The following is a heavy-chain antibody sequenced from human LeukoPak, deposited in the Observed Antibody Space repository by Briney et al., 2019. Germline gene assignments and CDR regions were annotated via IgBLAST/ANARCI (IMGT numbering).Heavy chain of an antibody. D-gene: IGHD5-18*01. CDR1: GFTFDDYA. CDR2: IRGDSHST. CDR3: ARDTEGYIYGYYYYGMDV. J-gene: IGHJ6*02. V-gene: IGHV3-43*02. Sequence: PGGSLRLSCAASGFTFDDYAMHWVRQAPGKGLERVSLIRGDSHSTFYADSVKGRFTISRENSKNSLYLQMNSLRNDDTALYYCARDTEGYIYGYYYYGMDVWGQGTTVTVSS.